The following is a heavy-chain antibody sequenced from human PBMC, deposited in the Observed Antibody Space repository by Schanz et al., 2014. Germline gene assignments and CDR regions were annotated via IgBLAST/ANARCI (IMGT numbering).Heavy chain of an antibody. J-gene: IGHJ4*02. D-gene: IGHD1-1*01. CDR1: GFSLDIFA. CDR2: IGTSGGT. Sequence: EAHLVESGGGLVEPGGSLRLSCATSGFSLDIFAVSWVRQAPGKGLEWVSTIGTSGGTNYAESVKGRFTISRDNSKNTLYLQMNSLRAEDTAVYFCAKIERNEDWGQGTLVTVSS. CDR3: AKIERNED. V-gene: IGHV3-23*04.